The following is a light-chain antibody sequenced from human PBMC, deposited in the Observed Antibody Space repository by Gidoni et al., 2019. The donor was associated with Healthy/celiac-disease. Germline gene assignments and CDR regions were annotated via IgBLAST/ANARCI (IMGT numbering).Light chain of an antibody. J-gene: IGKJ4*01. CDR1: QGISSY. CDR2: AAS. V-gene: IGKV1-9*01. CDR3: QQRNSYPLT. Sequence: IQFTQSPSFLSASVGDRVTITCRASQGISSYLAWYQQKPGKAPKLLIYAASTLQSGVPSRFSGSGSGTEFTLTISSLQPEDFATYDCQQRNSYPLTFGGGTKVEIK.